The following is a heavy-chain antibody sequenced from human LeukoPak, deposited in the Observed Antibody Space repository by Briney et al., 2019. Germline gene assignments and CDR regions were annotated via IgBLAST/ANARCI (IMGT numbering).Heavy chain of an antibody. CDR3: ARLLTRGTYYYDSSCYYSFDY. Sequence: GGSLRLSCAASGFTFRDYYMSWIRQAPGKALEWVSYISSSCSTIYYADSVKGRFTISRDNAKDSLYLQMNSLRADDKAVYYCARLLTRGTYYYDSSCYYSFDYWGQGTLVTVSS. V-gene: IGHV3-11*01. J-gene: IGHJ4*02. CDR1: GFTFRDYY. D-gene: IGHD3-22*01. CDR2: ISSSCSTI.